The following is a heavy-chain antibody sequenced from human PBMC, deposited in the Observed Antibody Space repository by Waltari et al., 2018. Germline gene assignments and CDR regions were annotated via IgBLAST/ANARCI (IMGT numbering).Heavy chain of an antibody. V-gene: IGHV4-4*09. Sequence: QVQLQESGPGLVKPSETLSLTCTVSGGSISSYYWSWIRQPPGKGLEWIGYIYTSGSTNYTPSRKSRVTISVDTSKNQFSLKLSSVTAADTAVYYCARSSGWFYFDYWGQGTLVTVSS. CDR1: GGSISSYY. J-gene: IGHJ4*02. D-gene: IGHD6-19*01. CDR3: ARSSGWFYFDY. CDR2: IYTSGST.